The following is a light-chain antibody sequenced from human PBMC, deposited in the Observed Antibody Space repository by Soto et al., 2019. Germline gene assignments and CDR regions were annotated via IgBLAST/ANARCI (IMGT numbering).Light chain of an antibody. CDR3: QQRSNWPPEVT. CDR1: QSVSSS. V-gene: IGKV3-11*01. Sequence: EIVLTQSPDTLSLSPGERATLSCRASQSVSSSLAWYQQKPGQAPRLLIYDASNRATGFPARFCGSGSGTDFTLTISILEAEDFAVYYCQQRSNWPPEVTFGPGTKVDIK. J-gene: IGKJ3*01. CDR2: DAS.